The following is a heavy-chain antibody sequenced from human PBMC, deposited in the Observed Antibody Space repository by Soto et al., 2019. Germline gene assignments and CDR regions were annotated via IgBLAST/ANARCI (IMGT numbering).Heavy chain of an antibody. V-gene: IGHV1-58*01. CDR3: AASRDYYDSSGSFWFDP. Sequence: GPPVKVSCKASGFTFTSSAVQWVRQARGQRLEWIGWIVVGSGNTNYAQKFQERVTITRDMSTSTAYMGLSSLRSEDTAVYYCAASRDYYDSSGSFWFDPWGQGTLVTVSS. D-gene: IGHD3-22*01. J-gene: IGHJ5*02. CDR1: GFTFTSSA. CDR2: IVVGSGNT.